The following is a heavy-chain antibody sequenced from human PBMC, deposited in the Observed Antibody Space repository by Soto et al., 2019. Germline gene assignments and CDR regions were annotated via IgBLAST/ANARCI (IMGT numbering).Heavy chain of an antibody. J-gene: IGHJ3*02. V-gene: IGHV1-3*01. CDR3: ARGGPYSSSWYRVEAFDI. Sequence: GASVKVSCKASGYTFTSYAMHWVRQAPGQRLEWMGWINAGNGNTKYSQKYQGRDTINRDTSASTAYIELSSLRSEDTAVYYCARGGPYSSSWYRVEAFDIWGQGTMVTVSS. CDR2: INAGNGNT. CDR1: GYTFTSYA. D-gene: IGHD6-13*01.